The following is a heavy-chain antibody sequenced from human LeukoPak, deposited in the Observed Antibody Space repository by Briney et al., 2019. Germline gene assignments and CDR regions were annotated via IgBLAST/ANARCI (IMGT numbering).Heavy chain of an antibody. J-gene: IGHJ4*02. D-gene: IGHD1/OR15-1a*01. CDR2: ITPYNGNT. CDR3: ARLNNAANFLDY. CDR1: GYNFGYYD. V-gene: IGHV1-18*01. Sequence: GASVKVSCKASGYNFGYYDITWVRQAPGQGLDWMGWITPYNGNTDYVQKFQGRVTMTADTSTSTAYMELRSLTSDDTAVYYCARLNNAANFLDYWGQGSLVTVSS.